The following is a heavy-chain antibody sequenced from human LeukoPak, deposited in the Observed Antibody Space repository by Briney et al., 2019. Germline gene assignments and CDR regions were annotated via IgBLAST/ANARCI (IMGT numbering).Heavy chain of an antibody. Sequence: GGSLRLSCAASGLTFSSYWMSWVRQAPGKGLEWVANIKQDGSEKYYVDSVRGRFTISRDNAKNSLYLQINSLRAEDTAVYYCAKEAKLTAMAAGWDYWGQGTLVTVSS. J-gene: IGHJ4*02. CDR1: GLTFSSYW. CDR2: IKQDGSEK. D-gene: IGHD5-18*01. V-gene: IGHV3-7*03. CDR3: AKEAKLTAMAAGWDY.